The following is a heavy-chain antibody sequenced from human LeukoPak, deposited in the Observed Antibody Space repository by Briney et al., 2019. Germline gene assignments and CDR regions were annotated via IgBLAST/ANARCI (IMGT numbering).Heavy chain of an antibody. D-gene: IGHD5-18*01. V-gene: IGHV4-4*07. CDR1: GGSISSYY. CDR3: AREADTAMGPFFDY. CDR2: IYTSGST. Sequence: SETLSLTCTVSGGSISSYYWSWIRQPAGKGLEWIGRIYTSGSTNYNPSLKSRVTISVDTSKNQFSLKLSSVTAADTAVYYCAREADTAMGPFFDYWGQGTLVTVSS. J-gene: IGHJ4*02.